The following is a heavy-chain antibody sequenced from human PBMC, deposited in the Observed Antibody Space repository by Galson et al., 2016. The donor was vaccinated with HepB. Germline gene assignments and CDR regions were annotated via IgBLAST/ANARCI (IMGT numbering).Heavy chain of an antibody. Sequence: SCKASGYTCTTSGISWVRQAPGQGLEWMGWISTYSGNTKYAQKFQGGLTLTTDSSTTTAYMELRSLRFDDTALYYCARDVQYRFDSWGQGTLVTVSS. CDR3: ARDVQYRFDS. V-gene: IGHV1-18*01. CDR2: ISTYSGNT. CDR1: GYTCTTSG. D-gene: IGHD2/OR15-2a*01. J-gene: IGHJ4*02.